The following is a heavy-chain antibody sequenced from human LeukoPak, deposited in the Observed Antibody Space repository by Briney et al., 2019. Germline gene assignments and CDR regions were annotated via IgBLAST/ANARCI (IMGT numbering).Heavy chain of an antibody. J-gene: IGHJ4*02. V-gene: IGHV3-49*04. D-gene: IGHD3-10*01. CDR1: RFTFGDYA. CDR2: IRSKASGGTT. CDR3: TRYRGYFDY. Sequence: GGSLRLSCAASRFTFGDYAMNWVRQAPEKGLEWVGFIRSKASGGTTEYAASVKGRFTISRDDSKSIAYLQMNSLKTEDTAVYYCTRYRGYFDYWGPGTLVTVSS.